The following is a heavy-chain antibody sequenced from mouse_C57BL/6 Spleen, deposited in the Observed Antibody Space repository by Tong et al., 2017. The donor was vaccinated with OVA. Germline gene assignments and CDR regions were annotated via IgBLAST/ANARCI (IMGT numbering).Heavy chain of an antibody. V-gene: IGHV2-6-7*01. CDR1: GFSLTGYG. J-gene: IGHJ2*01. D-gene: IGHD3-3*01. CDR2: IWGDGST. Sequence: VQLQESGPGLVAPSQSLSITCTVSGFSLTGYGVDWVRQPPGKGLEWLGMIWGDGSTDYNSALKSRLSISKDNSKSQVFLKMNSLQTDDTARYYCARGDDYFDYWGQGTTLTVSS. CDR3: ARGDDYFDY.